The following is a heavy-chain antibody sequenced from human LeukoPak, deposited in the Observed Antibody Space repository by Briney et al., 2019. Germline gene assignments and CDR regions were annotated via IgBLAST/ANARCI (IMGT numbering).Heavy chain of an antibody. CDR1: GYSFTSYW. CDR2: IYPGDSDT. J-gene: IGHJ3*02. Sequence: PGESLKISCKGSGYSFTSYWIGWVRQMPGKGLEWMGIIYPGDSDTRYSPSFQGQVTISADKSISTAYLQWSSLKASDTAMYYCARHGYSGSYFSAFDIWGQGTMVTVSS. V-gene: IGHV5-51*01. D-gene: IGHD1-26*01. CDR3: ARHGYSGSYFSAFDI.